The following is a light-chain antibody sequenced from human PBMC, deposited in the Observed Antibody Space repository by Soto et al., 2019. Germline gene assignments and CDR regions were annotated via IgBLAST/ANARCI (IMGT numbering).Light chain of an antibody. CDR1: SRDVGAYNF. J-gene: IGLJ3*02. V-gene: IGLV2-14*03. CDR3: SSYTTVNNLWV. Sequence: QSALTQPASVSGSPGQSVTISCTGISRDVGAYNFVSWYQQHQDRAPKLIMFDITDRPSGVSSRFSGSRSGSTAALTISGLQAEDEGFYYCSSYTTVNNLWVFGGGTKLTVL. CDR2: DIT.